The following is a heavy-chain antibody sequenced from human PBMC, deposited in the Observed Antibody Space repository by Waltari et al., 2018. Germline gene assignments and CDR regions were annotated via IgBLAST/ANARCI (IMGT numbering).Heavy chain of an antibody. CDR1: GFTFCSYG. Sequence: QVQLVESGGGVVQPGRSLRLSCAASGFTFCSYGMPWVRQAPGTGCGWVAVKSDDGSNKYYADSVKGRFTISRDNSKNTLYLQMNSLRAEDTAVYYCAKDLGGFSGSSNPHYWGQGTLVTVSS. CDR3: AKDLGGFSGSSNPHY. J-gene: IGHJ4*02. V-gene: IGHV3-30*18. D-gene: IGHD1-26*01. CDR2: KSDDGSNK.